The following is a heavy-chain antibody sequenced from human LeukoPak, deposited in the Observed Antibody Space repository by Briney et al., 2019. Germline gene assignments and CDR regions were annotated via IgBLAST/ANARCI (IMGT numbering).Heavy chain of an antibody. Sequence: APTLSPTCHLYAPSTSSNTSFWGWIRRPPGKGLEWLGRIRYSGSTYYNPSLKSRVTISVDTSKNQFSLNLSSLTAADTAVYYCATSDTVSTYNWFDPWGQGTLVTVS. D-gene: IGHD5/OR15-5a*01. V-gene: IGHV4-39*01. J-gene: IGHJ5*02. CDR2: IRYSGST. CDR1: APSTSSNTSF. CDR3: ATSDTVSTYNWFDP.